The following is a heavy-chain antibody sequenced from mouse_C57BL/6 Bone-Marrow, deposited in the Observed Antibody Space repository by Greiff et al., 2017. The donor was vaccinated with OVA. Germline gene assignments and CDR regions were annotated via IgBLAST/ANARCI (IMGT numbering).Heavy chain of an antibody. Sequence: EVKLMESGGGLVKPGGSLKLSCAASGFTFSDYGMHWVRQAPEKGLEWVAYISSGSSTIYYADTVKGRFTISRDNAKNPLFLQMTGLRSEDTAMYYCARYGSSYWFAYWGQGTLVTVAA. D-gene: IGHD1-1*01. CDR3: ARYGSSYWFAY. J-gene: IGHJ3*01. V-gene: IGHV5-17*01. CDR2: ISSGSSTI. CDR1: GFTFSDYG.